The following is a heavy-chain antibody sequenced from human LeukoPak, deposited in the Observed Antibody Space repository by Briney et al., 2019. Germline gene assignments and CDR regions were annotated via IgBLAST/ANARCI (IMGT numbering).Heavy chain of an antibody. CDR3: ARRYSSSSIDY. V-gene: IGHV5-51*01. J-gene: IGHJ4*02. D-gene: IGHD6-6*01. CDR1: GYSFTNYW. CDR2: IYPGDSDT. Sequence: GESLKISCKGSGYSFTNYWIGWVRQKPGKGLEWMGIIYPGDSDTRYSPSFQGQVIISADKSISTTYLQWSSLKASDTAMYYCARRYSSSSIDYWGLGTLVTVSS.